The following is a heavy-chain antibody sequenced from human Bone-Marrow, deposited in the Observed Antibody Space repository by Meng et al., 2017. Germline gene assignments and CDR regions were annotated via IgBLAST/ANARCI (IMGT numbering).Heavy chain of an antibody. D-gene: IGHD6-13*01. CDR1: GDSVSSNSAA. CDR3: ARDLFRGSAAGTSWYAFDI. V-gene: IGHV6-1*01. Sequence: SETLSLTCAISGDSVSSNSAAWSWIRQSPSRGLEWLGRTYYRSKWYNDYAVSVKSRITINPDTSKNQFSLQLNSVTPEDTAVYYCARDLFRGSAAGTSWYAFDIWGQGTMVTVSS. CDR2: TYYRSKWYN. J-gene: IGHJ3*02.